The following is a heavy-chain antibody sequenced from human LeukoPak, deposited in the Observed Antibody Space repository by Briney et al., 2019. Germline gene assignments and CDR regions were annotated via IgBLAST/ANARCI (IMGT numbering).Heavy chain of an antibody. J-gene: IGHJ5*02. CDR2: ITSSSDYV. CDR3: AREFKSGYGMWA. V-gene: IGHV3-21*01. Sequence: GGSLRLSCAASGFIFSSYSMNWVRQAPGKGLEWVSSITSSSDYVYYADSVKGRFTISRDNAENSLHLQMNSLRADDTAVYYCAREFKSGYGMWAWGQGTLVTVSS. D-gene: IGHD5-18*01. CDR1: GFIFSSYS.